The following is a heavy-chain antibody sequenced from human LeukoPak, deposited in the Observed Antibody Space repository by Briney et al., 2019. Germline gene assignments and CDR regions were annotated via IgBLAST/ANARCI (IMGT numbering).Heavy chain of an antibody. CDR1: VYTVSTTF. D-gene: IGHD6-19*01. J-gene: IGHJ4*02. CDR2: IYAGGNT. CDR3: ARSGSGWLDF. Sequence: GGSLRLSCVASVYTVSTTFTSWVRHALGKGGECVSVIYAGGNTYYADAVKRRLTISRDNYKITLYLQINSLRAEDTAVYFCARSGSGWLDFWGEGALVTVSS. V-gene: IGHV3-53*01.